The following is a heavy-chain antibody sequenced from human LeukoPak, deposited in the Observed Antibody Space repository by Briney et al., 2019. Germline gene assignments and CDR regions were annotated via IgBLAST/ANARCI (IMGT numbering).Heavy chain of an antibody. Sequence: GGSLRLSCAASGFTFNNYGLFWVRQAPGKGLEWVAAISNDGGGTMYAAFMEGRFTISRDNSKNTLFLQMNSLRAEDTALYYCAKGSSGYFADLWGQGTLVTVSS. CDR2: ISNDGGGT. CDR1: GFTFNNYG. CDR3: AKGSSGYFADL. D-gene: IGHD3-22*01. J-gene: IGHJ5*02. V-gene: IGHV3-23*01.